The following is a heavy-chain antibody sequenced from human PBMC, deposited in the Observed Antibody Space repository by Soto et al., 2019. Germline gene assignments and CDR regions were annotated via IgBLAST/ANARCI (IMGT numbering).Heavy chain of an antibody. CDR1: GESFSVYY. D-gene: IGHD3-10*01. J-gene: IGHJ6*02. Sequence: SETLSLTCGVYGESFSVYYWSWIRQPPGKGLEWIGEINHSGSTNYNPSLKSRVTISVDTSKNHFSLNLTAVTAADTAVYYCARGTMLRGPGYYYAMDVWGQGTTVTVSS. V-gene: IGHV4-34*01. CDR3: ARGTMLRGPGYYYAMDV. CDR2: INHSGST.